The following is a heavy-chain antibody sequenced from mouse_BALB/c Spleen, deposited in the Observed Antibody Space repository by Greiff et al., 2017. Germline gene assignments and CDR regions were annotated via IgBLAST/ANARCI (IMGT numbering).Heavy chain of an antibody. D-gene: IGHD1-2*01. Sequence: DVQLQESGPSLVKPSQTLSLTCSVTGDSITSGYWNWIRKFPGNKLEYMGYISYSGSTYYNPSLKSRISITRDTSKNQYYLLLNSVTTEDTATYYCARYLYYGYYAIDDWGQGTSVTVSS. CDR3: ARYLYYGYYAIDD. CDR2: ISYSGST. V-gene: IGHV3-8*02. CDR1: GDSITSGY. J-gene: IGHJ4*01.